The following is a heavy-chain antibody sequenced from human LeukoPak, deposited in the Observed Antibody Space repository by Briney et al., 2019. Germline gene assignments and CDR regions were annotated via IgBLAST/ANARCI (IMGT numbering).Heavy chain of an antibody. Sequence: ASVKVSCKASGYTFTGYYMHWVRQAPGQGLEWMGWINPNSGGTNYAQKFQGRVTMTRDTSISTAYMELSRLRSDDTAVYYCAREAYYYGSGSIPYYYYYYMDVWGKGTTVTVSS. J-gene: IGHJ6*03. CDR2: INPNSGGT. CDR1: GYTFTGYY. CDR3: AREAYYYGSGSIPYYYYYYMDV. D-gene: IGHD3-10*01. V-gene: IGHV1-2*02.